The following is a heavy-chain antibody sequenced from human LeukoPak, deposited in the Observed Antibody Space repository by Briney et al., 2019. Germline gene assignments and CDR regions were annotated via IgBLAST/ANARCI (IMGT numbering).Heavy chain of an antibody. D-gene: IGHD1-26*01. CDR1: GFTFSSYS. Sequence: PGTSLRLSCAASGFTFSSYSMNWVRQAPGKGLEWVSSISSSSSYIYYADSVKGRFTISRDNAKNSLYLQMNSLRAEDTAVYYCARAQPLEWELPDYWGQGTLVTVSS. J-gene: IGHJ4*02. V-gene: IGHV3-21*01. CDR3: ARAQPLEWELPDY. CDR2: ISSSSSYI.